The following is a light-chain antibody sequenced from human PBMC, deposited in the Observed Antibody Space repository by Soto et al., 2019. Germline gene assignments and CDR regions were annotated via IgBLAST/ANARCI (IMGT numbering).Light chain of an antibody. CDR1: QSISQY. J-gene: IGKJ2*01. V-gene: IGKV1-5*01. CDR3: QQYNSGST. Sequence: DIQMTQSPSSLSASVGDRVTITCRASQSISQYLAWYQQKPGKAPKLLIYDASSLEGGIPSRFSGSGSGTKFTLTISSLQPADFATYYCQQYNSGSTFGQGTKLGIK. CDR2: DAS.